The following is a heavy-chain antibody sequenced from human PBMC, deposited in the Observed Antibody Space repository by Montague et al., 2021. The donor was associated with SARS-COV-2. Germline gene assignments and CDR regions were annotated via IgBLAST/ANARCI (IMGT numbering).Heavy chain of an antibody. CDR1: GGSISSYY. V-gene: IGHV4-59*01. J-gene: IGHJ3*01. D-gene: IGHD6-19*01. Sequence: SETLSLTCTVSGGSISSYYWSWIRQPPGKGLELIGYIYNSGSTNNNSSLKSRVTISVDTSKNQFSLQLSSVTAADTAVYYCSRGSGWMGNAFDVWGQGTMVTVSS. CDR3: SRGSGWMGNAFDV. CDR2: IYNSGST.